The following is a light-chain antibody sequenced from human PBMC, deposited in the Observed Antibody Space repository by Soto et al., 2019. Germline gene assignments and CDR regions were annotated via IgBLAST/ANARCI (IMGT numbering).Light chain of an antibody. CDR3: QQRSNWPIT. Sequence: EIVLTQSPGTPSLSPGERATLSCRASQSVSRYLAWYQQKPCQAPRLLIYEASNRATGIPASFSGSGSGTDFTLTISSLEPEDFSVYYGQQRSNWPITFGQGTRREIK. J-gene: IGKJ5*01. CDR2: EAS. CDR1: QSVSRY. V-gene: IGKV3-11*01.